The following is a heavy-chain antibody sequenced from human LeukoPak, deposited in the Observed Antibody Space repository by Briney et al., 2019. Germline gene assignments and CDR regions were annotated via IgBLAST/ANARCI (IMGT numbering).Heavy chain of an antibody. CDR2: ISYDGSNK. CDR3: AKPYSSSWYYFDY. V-gene: IGHV3-30*18. Sequence: PGGSLRLSCAASGFTFSSYGMHWVRQAPGKGLEWVAVISYDGSNKYYADSVKGRFTISRDNSKNTLYLQMNSLRAEDTAVYYCAKPYSSSWYYFDYWGQGTLATVSS. J-gene: IGHJ4*02. D-gene: IGHD6-13*01. CDR1: GFTFSSYG.